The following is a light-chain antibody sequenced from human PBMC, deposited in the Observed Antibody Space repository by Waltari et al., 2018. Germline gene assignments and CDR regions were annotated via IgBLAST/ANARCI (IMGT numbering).Light chain of an antibody. CDR2: GAS. CDR1: QRVSSSY. Sequence: EIVLTQSPGTLSWSPGDRATLSCRASQRVSSSYLAWYQQTPCQAPRLLIYGASSRATGIPDRFSGSGSGTDFTLTISRLEPEDFAVYYCQQYGSSLRTFGQGTKVEIK. J-gene: IGKJ1*01. CDR3: QQYGSSLRT. V-gene: IGKV3-20*01.